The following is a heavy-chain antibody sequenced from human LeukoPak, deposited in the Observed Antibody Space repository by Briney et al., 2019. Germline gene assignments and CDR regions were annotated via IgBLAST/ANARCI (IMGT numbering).Heavy chain of an antibody. D-gene: IGHD6-19*01. Sequence: PSETLSLTCTVSGDSISSGNYWTWIRQPPGKGLEWIGYMYYSGSTYYNPSLMGRVTISADTSKNQFSLKLTSVTAADTAVYYCARESAYSQGKGLVYWGQGTLVTVSS. V-gene: IGHV4-30-4*08. J-gene: IGHJ4*02. CDR1: GDSISSGNY. CDR3: ARESAYSQGKGLVY. CDR2: MYYSGST.